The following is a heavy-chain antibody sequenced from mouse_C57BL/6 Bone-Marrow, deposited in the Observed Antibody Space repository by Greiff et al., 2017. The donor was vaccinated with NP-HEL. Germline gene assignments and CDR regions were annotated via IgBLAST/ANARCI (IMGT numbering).Heavy chain of an antibody. CDR2: IHPNRGST. J-gene: IGHJ2*01. CDR1: GYTFTSYW. V-gene: IGHV1-64*01. D-gene: IGHD1-1*01. Sequence: QVQLKQPGAELVKPGASVKLSCKASGYTFTSYWLHWVKQRPGQGLEWIGMIHPNRGSTNSNEKFKSKATLTVDKSSITAYMQLSSLTYEDSAVYYCARLTTVVADFDYWGQGTTLTVSS. CDR3: ARLTTVVADFDY.